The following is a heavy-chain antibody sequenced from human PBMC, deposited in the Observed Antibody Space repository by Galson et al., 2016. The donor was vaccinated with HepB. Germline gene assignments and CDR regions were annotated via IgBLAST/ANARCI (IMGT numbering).Heavy chain of an antibody. CDR2: TYYRSNLYN. CDR1: GDSVSSNSAA. J-gene: IGHJ4*02. V-gene: IGHV6-1*01. D-gene: IGHD1-14*01. CDR3: ARDRTPQPGTLDY. Sequence: CAISGDSVSSNSAAWNWIRQSPSRGLEWLGRTYYRSNLYNDYAVSVKSRIILNSDTSKNQFSLHLFSVTPEDTAVYYCARDRTPQPGTLDYWGQGILVTVSS.